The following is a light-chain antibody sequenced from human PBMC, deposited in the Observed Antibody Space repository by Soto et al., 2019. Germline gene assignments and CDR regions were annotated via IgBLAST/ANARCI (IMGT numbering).Light chain of an antibody. Sequence: DIQMTQSPSSLSASVGDSVTVTCRASQSIANYLNWYQQKPGKAPKLLIYAASSLQGGVPSRFSGSGSGTDFTLTISSLQPEDFATYYCQQSYSIFTFGGGTKVEIE. J-gene: IGKJ4*01. CDR1: QSIANY. V-gene: IGKV1-39*01. CDR2: AAS. CDR3: QQSYSIFT.